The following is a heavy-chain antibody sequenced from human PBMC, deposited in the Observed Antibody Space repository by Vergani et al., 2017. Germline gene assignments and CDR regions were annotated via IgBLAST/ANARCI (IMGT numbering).Heavy chain of an antibody. CDR2: ISNDGGNK. CDR1: GFSFGSYG. J-gene: IGHJ6*04. Sequence: QVQLVESGGNVVQSGTSLRLSCAASGFSFGSYGMHWVRQSPGKGLEWVAVISNDGGNKYYADSVKGRFTIYKDNTVDMLSLQMNSLRPDDTAVYFCAKEFCGTGNCYGWNHLEVWGEGTSVTVSS. V-gene: IGHV3-30*18. D-gene: IGHD1-1*01. CDR3: AKEFCGTGNCYGWNHLEV.